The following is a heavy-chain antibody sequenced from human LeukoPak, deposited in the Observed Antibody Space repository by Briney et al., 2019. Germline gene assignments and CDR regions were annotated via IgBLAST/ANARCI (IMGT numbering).Heavy chain of an antibody. Sequence: SETLSLTCTVSGGSISSYYWSWIRQHPGKGLEWIGYIYYSGSTNYNPSLKSRVTISVDTSKDQFSLKLSSVAAADTAVYYCARTGYSKSPFDYWGQGTLVTVSS. V-gene: IGHV4-59*01. J-gene: IGHJ4*02. D-gene: IGHD4-11*01. CDR1: GGSISSYY. CDR3: ARTGYSKSPFDY. CDR2: IYYSGST.